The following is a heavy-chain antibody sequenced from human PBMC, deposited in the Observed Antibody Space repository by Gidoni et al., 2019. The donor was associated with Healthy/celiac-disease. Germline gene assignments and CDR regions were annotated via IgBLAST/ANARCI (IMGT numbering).Heavy chain of an antibody. CDR3: ARGRGVHYYDSSGYYY. CDR1: GGSFSGYY. J-gene: IGHJ4*02. V-gene: IGHV4-34*01. D-gene: IGHD3-22*01. Sequence: VQLQQWGAGLLKHSETLSLTCAVYGGSFSGYYWSWIRQPPGKGLEWIGEINHSGSTNYNPSLKSRVTISVDTSKNQFSLKLSSVTAAETAVYYCARGRGVHYYDSSGYYYWGQGTLVTVSS. CDR2: INHSGST.